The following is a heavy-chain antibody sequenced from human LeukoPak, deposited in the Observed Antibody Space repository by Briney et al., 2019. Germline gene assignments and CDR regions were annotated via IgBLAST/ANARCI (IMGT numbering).Heavy chain of an antibody. J-gene: IGHJ6*02. CDR2: IHTGGST. Sequence: PSETLSLTCTVSGGSISSYYWSWIRQPPGKGLEWIGYIHTGGSTNYNPSLKSRVTISVDTSKNQFSLKLSSVTAADTAVYYCARGKITMVRGVIRLNYYGMDVWGQGTTVTVSS. V-gene: IGHV4-4*09. CDR3: ARGKITMVRGVIRLNYYGMDV. D-gene: IGHD3-10*01. CDR1: GGSISSYY.